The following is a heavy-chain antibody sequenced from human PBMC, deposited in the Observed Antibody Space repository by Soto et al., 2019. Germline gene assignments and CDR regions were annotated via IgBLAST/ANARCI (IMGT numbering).Heavy chain of an antibody. J-gene: IGHJ5*02. V-gene: IGHV3-48*01. CDR3: AMEALLNWFDP. CDR1: GFTFSSYS. D-gene: IGHD2-15*01. Sequence: EVQLVESGGGLVQPGGSLRLSCAASGFTFSSYSMNWVRQAPGKGLEWVSYISSSSSTIYYAESVKGRFTISRDNAKNSLYLQMNSLRAEDTAVYYCAMEALLNWFDPWGQGTLVTVSS. CDR2: ISSSSSTI.